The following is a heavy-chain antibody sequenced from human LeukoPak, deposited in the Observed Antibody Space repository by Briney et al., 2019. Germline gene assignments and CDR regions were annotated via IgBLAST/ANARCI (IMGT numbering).Heavy chain of an antibody. J-gene: IGHJ5*02. CDR3: ARARYCSSTSCYTNWFDP. Sequence: ASVKVSCKASGYTFTSYDISWVRQAPGQGLEWMGWISAYNGNTNYAQKLQGRVTITADESTSTAYMELSSLRSEDTAVYYCARARYCSSTSCYTNWFDPWGQGTLVTVSS. CDR2: ISAYNGNT. V-gene: IGHV1-18*01. D-gene: IGHD2-2*02. CDR1: GYTFTSYD.